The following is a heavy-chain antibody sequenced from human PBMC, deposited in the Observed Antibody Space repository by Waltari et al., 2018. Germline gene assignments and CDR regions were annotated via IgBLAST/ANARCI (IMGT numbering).Heavy chain of an antibody. D-gene: IGHD3-22*01. V-gene: IGHV3-30-3*01. Sequence: QVQLVESGGGVVQPGRSLRLSCAASGFTFSSYAMHWVRQAPGKGLEWVAVISYDGSNKYYADSVKGRFTISRDNSKNTLYLQMNSLRAEDTAVCYCARDGVVVISYYFDYWGQGTLVTVSS. CDR3: ARDGVVVISYYFDY. CDR2: ISYDGSNK. J-gene: IGHJ4*02. CDR1: GFTFSSYA.